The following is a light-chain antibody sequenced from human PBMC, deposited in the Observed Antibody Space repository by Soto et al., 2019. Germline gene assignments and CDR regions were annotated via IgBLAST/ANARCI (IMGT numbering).Light chain of an antibody. CDR2: GHT. Sequence: QSVLTQPPSVSGAPGQRGTISCTGSSPNIGAGYDVNWYQQLPGTAPKLLIYGHTNRPSGVPDQFSGSKSGSSASLAITGLQAEDEADYYCQSYDRTLSGCVFGTGTKVTVL. CDR3: QSYDRTLSGCV. J-gene: IGLJ1*01. V-gene: IGLV1-40*01. CDR1: SPNIGAGYD.